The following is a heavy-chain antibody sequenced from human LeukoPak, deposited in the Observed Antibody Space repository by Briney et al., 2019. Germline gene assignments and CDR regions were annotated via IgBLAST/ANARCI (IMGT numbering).Heavy chain of an antibody. CDR2: IYYSGST. CDR1: GGSISSSSYY. Sequence: PSETLSLTCTVSGGSISSSSYYWGWIRQPPGKGLEWIGSIYYSGSTYYNPSLKSRVTISVDTSKNQFSLKLSSVTAADTAVYYCARSAGYSYGWGILEPWGQGTLVTVSS. D-gene: IGHD5-18*01. CDR3: ARSAGYSYGWGILEP. J-gene: IGHJ5*02. V-gene: IGHV4-39*07.